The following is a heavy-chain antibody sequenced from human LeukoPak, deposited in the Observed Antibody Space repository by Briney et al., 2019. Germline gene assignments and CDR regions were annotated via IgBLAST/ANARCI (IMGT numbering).Heavy chain of an antibody. CDR1: GFTFNNYA. J-gene: IGHJ4*02. D-gene: IGHD1-26*01. V-gene: IGHV3-30-3*01. Sequence: PGGSLRLSCVASGFTFNNYAVHWVRQAPGKGLEWVAVISYDGSNKYYADSVKGRFTISRDNSKNTLYLQMNSLRAEDTAVYYCAKDPRGGSYWDDYWGQGTLVTVSS. CDR2: ISYDGSNK. CDR3: AKDPRGGSYWDDY.